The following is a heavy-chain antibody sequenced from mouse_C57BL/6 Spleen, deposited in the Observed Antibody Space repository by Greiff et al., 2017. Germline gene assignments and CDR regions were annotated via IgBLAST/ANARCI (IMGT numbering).Heavy chain of an antibody. V-gene: IGHV5-17*01. CDR1: GFTFSDYG. J-gene: IGHJ4*01. CDR2: ISSGSSTI. Sequence: EVKVEESGGGLVKPGGSLKLSCAASGFTFSDYGMHWVRQAPEKGLEWVAYISSGSSTIYYADTVKGRFTISRDNAKNTLFLQMTSLRSEDTAMYYCARGPTVQDYWGQGTSVTVSS. CDR3: ARGPTVQDY. D-gene: IGHD4-1*02.